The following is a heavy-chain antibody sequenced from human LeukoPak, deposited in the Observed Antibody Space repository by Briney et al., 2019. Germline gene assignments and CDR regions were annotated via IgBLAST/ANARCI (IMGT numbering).Heavy chain of an antibody. CDR3: ARFSRGRRLIDY. D-gene: IGHD5-24*01. J-gene: IGHJ4*02. CDR1: GYTLTELS. V-gene: IGHV1-24*01. Sequence: ASVKVSCKVSGYTLTELSMHWVRQAPGKGLEWMGGFDPEDGETIYAQKFQGRVTMTEDTSTDTAYMELRSLRSDDTAVYYCARFSRGRRLIDYWGQGTLVTVSS. CDR2: FDPEDGET.